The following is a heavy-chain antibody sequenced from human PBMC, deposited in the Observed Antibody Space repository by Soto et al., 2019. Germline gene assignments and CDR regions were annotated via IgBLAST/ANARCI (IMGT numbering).Heavy chain of an antibody. V-gene: IGHV6-1*01. CDR2: TYYRYQFFH. D-gene: IGHD3-3*01. CDR3: ARDYDFWSGYYPFPGWFDP. Sequence: PSQPLSLTCVISGDTISSNSAAWIWVRQSPSKGLEWLGRTYYRYQFFHDYGISVKSRININADTSKNQFSLQLNSVTPEDTAVYYCARDYDFWSGYYPFPGWFDPWGQGTLVTVSS. J-gene: IGHJ5*02. CDR1: GDTISSNSAA.